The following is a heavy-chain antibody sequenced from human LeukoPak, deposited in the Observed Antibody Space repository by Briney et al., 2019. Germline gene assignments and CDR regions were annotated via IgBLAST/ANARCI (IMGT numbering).Heavy chain of an antibody. V-gene: IGHV3-23*01. D-gene: IGHD5-12*01. CDR3: ARVRYSGYDSFDY. CDR2: ISGSAGST. Sequence: SGGSLRLSCAASGFTFSSYAMSWVRQAPGKGLEWVSAISGSAGSTYYADSVKGRFTISRDNAKNTLYLQMNSLRAEDTAVYYCARVRYSGYDSFDYWGQGTLVTVSS. J-gene: IGHJ4*02. CDR1: GFTFSSYA.